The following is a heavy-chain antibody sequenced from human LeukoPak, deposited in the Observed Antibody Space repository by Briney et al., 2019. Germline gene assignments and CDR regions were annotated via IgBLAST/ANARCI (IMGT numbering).Heavy chain of an antibody. CDR3: ARESPGMLSIDY. J-gene: IGHJ4*02. CDR2: INHRGST. V-gene: IGHV4-34*01. Sequence: KPSETLSLTCAVYSGSFSGSYWSWVRQPPGKGLEWIGEINHRGSTNYSPSLKSRVTISIDTSKKQFSLKLSSVTAADTAVYYCARESPGMLSIDYWGQGTLVTVSS. D-gene: IGHD3-16*01. CDR1: SGSFSGSY.